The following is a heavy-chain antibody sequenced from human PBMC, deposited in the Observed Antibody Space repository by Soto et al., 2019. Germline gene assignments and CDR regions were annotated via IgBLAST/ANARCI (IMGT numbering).Heavy chain of an antibody. V-gene: IGHV4-30-4*01. CDR3: ARDGGPTYYYDSSGYSPGVGMDV. D-gene: IGHD3-22*01. CDR2: IYYSGST. Sequence: SETLSLTWAVYGGSGRGYYWSWIRQPPGKGLEWIGYIYYSGSTYYNPSLKSRVTISVDTSKNQFSLKLSSVTAADTAVYYCARDGGPTYYYDSSGYSPGVGMDVWGQGTTVTVSS. J-gene: IGHJ6*02. CDR1: GGSGRGYY.